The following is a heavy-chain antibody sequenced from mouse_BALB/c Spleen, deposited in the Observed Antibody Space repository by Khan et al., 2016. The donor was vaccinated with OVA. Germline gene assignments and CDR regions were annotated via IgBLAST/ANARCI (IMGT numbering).Heavy chain of an antibody. J-gene: IGHJ3*01. CDR1: GYSITSGYY. CDR3: ARSLYGYDPAWFAY. CDR2: ISYDGSN. Sequence: EVQLQESGPGLVKPSQSLSLTCSVTGYSITSGYYCNWLRQFPGNKLEWMGYISYDGSNNYNPSLRNRISVTRDPSKNQFFLKLNSVTTEDTATYYCARSLYGYDPAWFAYWGQGTLVTVSA. D-gene: IGHD2-2*01. V-gene: IGHV3-6*02.